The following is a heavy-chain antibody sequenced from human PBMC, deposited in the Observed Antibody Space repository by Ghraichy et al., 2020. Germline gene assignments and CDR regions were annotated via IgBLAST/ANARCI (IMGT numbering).Heavy chain of an antibody. CDR1: GGSISSSSYY. CDR3: ARRIAVAGQGGFDY. CDR2: IYYSGSS. J-gene: IGHJ4*02. Sequence: SETLSLTRTVSGGSISSSSYYWGWIRQPPGKGLEWIGSIYYSGSSYYNPSLKSRVTISVDTSKNQFSLKLSSVTAADTAVYYCARRIAVAGQGGFDYWGQGTLVTVSS. V-gene: IGHV4-39*01. D-gene: IGHD6-19*01.